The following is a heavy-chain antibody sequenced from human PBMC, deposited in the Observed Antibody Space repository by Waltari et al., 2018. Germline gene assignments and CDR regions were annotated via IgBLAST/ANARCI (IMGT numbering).Heavy chain of an antibody. Sequence: QVQLVQSGAEVKKPGSSVKVSCKASGGTFSSYAISWVRQAPGQGLEWMGGCIAIFGTANYEQRFRGRVTITAGEATSKAYMELSSLRSEDTAVYYCASGYSYAYLFDYWGQGTLVTVSS. V-gene: IGHV1-69*01. CDR3: ASGYSYAYLFDY. J-gene: IGHJ4*02. D-gene: IGHD5-18*01. CDR2: CIAIFGTA. CDR1: GGTFSSYA.